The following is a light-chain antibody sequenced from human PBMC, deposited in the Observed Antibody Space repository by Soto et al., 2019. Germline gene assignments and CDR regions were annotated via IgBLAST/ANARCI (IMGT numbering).Light chain of an antibody. Sequence: DIQMTQSPSSRSASVGARVTITCRASQRISGYLSWYYQRPGKAPKLLISAASTLQSGVPSRFSGSGSGTDFTLTISSLQPEDSATYYCRQSYTDPYTFGQGTNLEVK. V-gene: IGKV1-39*01. CDR3: RQSYTDPYT. CDR2: AAS. CDR1: QRISGY. J-gene: IGKJ2*01.